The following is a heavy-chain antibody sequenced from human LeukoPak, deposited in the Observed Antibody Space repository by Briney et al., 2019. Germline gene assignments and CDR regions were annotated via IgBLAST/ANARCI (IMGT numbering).Heavy chain of an antibody. D-gene: IGHD2-2*01. V-gene: IGHV3-30*18. Sequence: GGSLRLSCAASGFTFSSYGMHWVRQAPGKGLEWVAVISYDGSNKYYADSVKGRFTIPRDNSKNTLYLQMNSLRAEDTAVYYCAKDLYCSSTSCYEAVYWGQGTLVTVSS. CDR2: ISYDGSNK. J-gene: IGHJ4*02. CDR3: AKDLYCSSTSCYEAVY. CDR1: GFTFSSYG.